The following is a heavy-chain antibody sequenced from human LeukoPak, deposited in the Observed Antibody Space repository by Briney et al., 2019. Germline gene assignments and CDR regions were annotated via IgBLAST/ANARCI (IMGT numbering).Heavy chain of an antibody. CDR2: INPSGGAT. CDR3: ARAPVDPPFPYYFDY. J-gene: IGHJ4*02. CDR1: GYTFTNYY. Sequence: ASVKVSCKAYGYTFTNYYIHWLRQAPGQGLEWMGIINPSGGATTYAQKFQGGVTMTRDTSTSTVYMELSSLRSEDTAVYYCARAPVDPPFPYYFDYWGQGTLVTVSS. D-gene: IGHD3-9*01. V-gene: IGHV1-46*01.